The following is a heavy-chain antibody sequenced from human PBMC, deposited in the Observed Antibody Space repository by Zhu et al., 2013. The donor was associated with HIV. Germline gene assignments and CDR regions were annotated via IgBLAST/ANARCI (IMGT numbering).Heavy chain of an antibody. CDR1: GGSISRNNYY. V-gene: IGHV4-39*07. Sequence: QVQLQESGPGLVKPSETLSLTCTVSGGSISRNNYYWGWIRQPPGKGLEWIGSVYYSGSTYYNPSLKSRVTISVDTSKNQFSLKLSSVTAADTAVYYCARDDISQQLVHDYWGQGTLVTVSS. D-gene: IGHD6-13*01. J-gene: IGHJ4*02. CDR3: ARDDISQQLVHDY. CDR2: VYYSGST.